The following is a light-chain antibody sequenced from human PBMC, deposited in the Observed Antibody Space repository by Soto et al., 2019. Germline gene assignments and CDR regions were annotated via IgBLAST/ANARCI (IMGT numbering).Light chain of an antibody. V-gene: IGKV1-39*01. CDR3: QQSYSTQLT. CDR2: AAS. CDR1: QSISSY. Sequence: DIQMTQSPSSLSASVGDRVTITCRASQSISSYLNWYQQKPGKAPKLLIYAASSLQSGVPSRFSGSGSGKDFTLTISMLQPEDFATYYCQQSYSTQLTFGGGTKVEIK. J-gene: IGKJ4*01.